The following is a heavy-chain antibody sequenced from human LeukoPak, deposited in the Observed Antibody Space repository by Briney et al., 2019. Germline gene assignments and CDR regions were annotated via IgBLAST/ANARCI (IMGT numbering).Heavy chain of an antibody. J-gene: IGHJ4*02. CDR1: GYTFTGYY. CDR2: INPNSGGT. CDR3: ARVSRTKPYYFDY. Sequence: ASVTVSCKASGYTFTGYYMHWVRQAPGQGLEWMGWINPNSGGTNYAQKFQGRVTMTRDTSISTAYMELSRLRSDDTAVYYCARVSRTKPYYFDYWGQGTLVTVSS. V-gene: IGHV1-2*02.